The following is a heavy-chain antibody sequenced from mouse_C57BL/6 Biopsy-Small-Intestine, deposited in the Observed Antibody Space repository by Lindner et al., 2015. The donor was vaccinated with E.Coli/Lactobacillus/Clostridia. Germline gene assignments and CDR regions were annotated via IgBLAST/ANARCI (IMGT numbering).Heavy chain of an antibody. CDR3: TREDDGYPFAY. D-gene: IGHD2-3*01. V-gene: IGHV1-15*01. CDR1: GYTFTDYE. CDR2: IDPETGGT. Sequence: VQLQESGAELVRPGASVKLSCKASGYTFTDYEMHWVKQTPVHGLEWIGAIDPETGGTAYNQKFKGKATLTADKSSSTAYMELRSLTSEDSAVYYCTREDDGYPFAYWGQGTLVTVSA. J-gene: IGHJ3*01.